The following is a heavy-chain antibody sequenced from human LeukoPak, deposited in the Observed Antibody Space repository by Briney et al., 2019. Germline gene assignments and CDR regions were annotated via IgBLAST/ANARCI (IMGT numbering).Heavy chain of an antibody. J-gene: IGHJ4*02. CDR1: GYSFTSYW. CDR3: ARHVSSSNDY. D-gene: IGHD6-13*01. CDR2: IDPSDSYT. Sequence: GESLKFSCKGSGYSFTSYWISWVRQMPGKGLEWMGRIDPSDSYTNYSPSFQGHVTISADKSISTAYLQWSSLKASDTAMYYCARHVSSSNDYWGQGTLVTVSS. V-gene: IGHV5-10-1*01.